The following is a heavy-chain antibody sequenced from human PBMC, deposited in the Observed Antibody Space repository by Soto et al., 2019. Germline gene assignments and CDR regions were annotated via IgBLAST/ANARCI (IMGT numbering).Heavy chain of an antibody. Sequence: GGSLRLSCAASGFTFSSYSMNWVRQAPGKGLEWVSSISSSSSYIYYADSVKGRFTISRDNVKNSLYLQMNSLRAEDTAVYYCARDSISYDDPNFGYWGQGTLVTVSS. CDR3: ARDSISYDDPNFGY. CDR2: ISSSSSYI. CDR1: GFTFSSYS. V-gene: IGHV3-21*01. D-gene: IGHD5-12*01. J-gene: IGHJ4*02.